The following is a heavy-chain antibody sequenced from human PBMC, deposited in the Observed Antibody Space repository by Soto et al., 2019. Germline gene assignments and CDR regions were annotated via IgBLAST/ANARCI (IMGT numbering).Heavy chain of an antibody. D-gene: IGHD3-3*01. J-gene: IGHJ4*02. CDR2: IKSKTDGGTT. V-gene: IGHV3-15*01. Sequence: PGGSLRLSCAASGFTFSNAWMSWVRQAPGKGLEWVGRIKSKTDGGTTDYAAPVKGRFTISRDDSKNTLYLQMNSLKTEDTAVYYCTTELLETRPTDYYVGRVLEWLHATYFDYCGQGALVTVAS. CDR1: GFTFSNAW. CDR3: TTELLETRPTDYYVGRVLEWLHATYFDY.